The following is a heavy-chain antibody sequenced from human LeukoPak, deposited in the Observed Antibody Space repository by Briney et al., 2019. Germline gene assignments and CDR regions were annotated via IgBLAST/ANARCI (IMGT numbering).Heavy chain of an antibody. Sequence: SYTLPLTRLVRRGSLRGYYWSGMGQSPADGLEGIGEINHSGITNSPPPLNSRDTMSVDTRKNQDALDLKSVTAADRAVYYCARAKENVVVAHVDWLTFDIWGQGTRVTVSP. CDR1: RGSLRGYY. V-gene: IGHV4-34*04. J-gene: IGHJ3*02. D-gene: IGHD2-15*01. CDR3: ARAKENVVVAHVDWLTFDI. CDR2: INHSGIT.